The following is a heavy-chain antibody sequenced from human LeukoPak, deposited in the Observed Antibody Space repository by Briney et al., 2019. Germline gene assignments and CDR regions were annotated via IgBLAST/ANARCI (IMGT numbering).Heavy chain of an antibody. CDR1: GYTPTQLS. Sequence: ASVKVSCKVSGYTPTQLSIHWVRQALGKGLGWMGGFVLEDGETIYAQKFQGRVNMTEDTSTDTAYMEMRSLRSEDTAVYYCATESNGYNYYWGQGTLVTVSS. CDR3: ATESNGYNYY. J-gene: IGHJ4*02. D-gene: IGHD3-22*01. CDR2: FVLEDGET. V-gene: IGHV1-24*01.